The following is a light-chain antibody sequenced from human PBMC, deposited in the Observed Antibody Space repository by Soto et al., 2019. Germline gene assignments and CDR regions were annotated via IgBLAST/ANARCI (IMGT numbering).Light chain of an antibody. Sequence: EIVMTQSPATLSVSPGERATLSCRASQSVSSNLAWYQQKPGQAPRLLIYGPSNRATGIPDRFSGSGSGTEFTLTISSLQSEDFAVYYCQQYNSWPPITFGQGTRLEI. CDR2: GPS. CDR1: QSVSSN. V-gene: IGKV3D-15*01. CDR3: QQYNSWPPIT. J-gene: IGKJ5*01.